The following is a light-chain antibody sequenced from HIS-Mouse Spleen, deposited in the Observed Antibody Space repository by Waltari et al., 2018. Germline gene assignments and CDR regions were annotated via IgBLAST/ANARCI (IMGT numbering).Light chain of an antibody. J-gene: IGLJ3*02. CDR2: EVS. Sequence: QSPRTQRASVSRSPGQSHIISCPCTRTDGGGYHFVPWYQHHPGKAPKLMIYEVSTRPSGVSNRFSGSKSGNTASLTISGLQAEDEADYYCSSYTSSSTLVFGGGTKLTVL. CDR1: RTDGGGYHF. CDR3: SSYTSSSTLV. V-gene: IGLV2-14*01.